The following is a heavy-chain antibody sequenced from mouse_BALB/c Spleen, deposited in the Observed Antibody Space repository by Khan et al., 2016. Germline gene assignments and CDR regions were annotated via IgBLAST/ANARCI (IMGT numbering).Heavy chain of an antibody. CDR1: GFSLTNSG. D-gene: IGHD2-4*01. CDR3: ARDGQDYDAWFAS. CDR2: IWPGGST. J-gene: IGHJ3*01. V-gene: IGHV2-9*02. Sequence: VKLLESGPGLVAPSQSLSITCTVSGFSLTNSGVHWIRQPPGKGLEWLGVIWPGGSTDYNSALMSRLSITKDNSQNQVFLKMISLQTDDTAMYCCARDGQDYDAWFASWGQGTLVIVSA.